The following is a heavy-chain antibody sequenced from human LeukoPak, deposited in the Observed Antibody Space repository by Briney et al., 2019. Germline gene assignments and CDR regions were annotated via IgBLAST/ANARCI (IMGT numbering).Heavy chain of an antibody. CDR2: TYYRSKWYN. Sequence: XQXXXXGLEWXGRTYYRSKWYNDYAVSVKSRITINPDTSKNQFSLQLNSVTPEDTAVYYCARDALEYSSGWYWFDPWGQGTLVTVSS. J-gene: IGHJ5*02. D-gene: IGHD6-19*01. V-gene: IGHV6-1*01. CDR3: ARDALEYSSGWYWFDP.